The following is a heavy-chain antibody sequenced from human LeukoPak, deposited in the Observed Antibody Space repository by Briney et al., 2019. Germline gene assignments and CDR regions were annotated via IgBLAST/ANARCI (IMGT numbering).Heavy chain of an antibody. J-gene: IGHJ3*02. D-gene: IGHD2-21*02. CDR3: VRSVTASTTGAI. CDR2: TRSKPYSYTT. V-gene: IGHV3-72*01. CDR1: VFTFNDHS. Sequence: GGPLRLSCATSVFTFNDHSMHCVRQAPERGRECVDRTRSKPYSYTTQYAASVKGRFTISRDDSKNSLYLQMNSLKPEDTAVYYCVRSVTASTTGAIWGQGTMVTVPS.